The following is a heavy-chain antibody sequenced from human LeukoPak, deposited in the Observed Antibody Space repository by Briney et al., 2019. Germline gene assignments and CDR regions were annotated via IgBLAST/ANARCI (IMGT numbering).Heavy chain of an antibody. Sequence: SETLSLTCAVYGGSFSVYYWSWIRQPPGKGLEWIGEINHSGSTNYNPSLKTRVTISVDTSKNQFSLKLSSVTAADTAVYYCARRSYYYGSGIRKTLDYWGQGTLVTVSS. CDR1: GGSFSVYY. D-gene: IGHD3-10*01. J-gene: IGHJ4*02. CDR3: ARRSYYYGSGIRKTLDY. CDR2: INHSGST. V-gene: IGHV4-34*01.